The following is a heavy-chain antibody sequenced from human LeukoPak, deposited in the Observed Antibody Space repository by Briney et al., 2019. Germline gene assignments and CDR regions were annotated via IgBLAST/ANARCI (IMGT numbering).Heavy chain of an antibody. J-gene: IGHJ4*02. Sequence: GGSLRLSCAASGFTFSSSWMHWVRQAPGKGLVWVSRIYSDGSSTTYAGSVKGRFTISRDNANNTLYLQMDSLGADDTALYYCARGGGTWLDSWGQGTLVTVSS. CDR2: IYSDGSST. CDR3: ARGGGTWLDS. D-gene: IGHD6-25*01. V-gene: IGHV3-74*03. CDR1: GFTFSSSW.